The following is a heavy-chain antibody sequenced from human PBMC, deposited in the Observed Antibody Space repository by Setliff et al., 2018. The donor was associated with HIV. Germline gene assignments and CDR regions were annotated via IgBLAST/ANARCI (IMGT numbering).Heavy chain of an antibody. CDR2: LNPNGGST. CDR3: ARAYNVYDYRFDSSGYDY. J-gene: IGHJ4*02. D-gene: IGHD3-22*01. CDR1: GYASTYYY. V-gene: IGHV1-46*01. Sequence: GASVKVSCKTSGYASTYYYIHWVRQAPGQGLEWLGTLNPNGGSTTYAQKFQGRVTMTRDTSTSTVYMELRSLRSEDTAVYYRARAYNVYDYRFDSSGYDYWGQGTLVTVSS.